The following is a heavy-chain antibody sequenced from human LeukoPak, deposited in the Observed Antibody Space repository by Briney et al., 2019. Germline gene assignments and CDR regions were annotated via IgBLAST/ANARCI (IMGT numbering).Heavy chain of an antibody. D-gene: IGHD3-10*01. Sequence: PGGSLRLSCAASGFTFDDYTMHWVRQAPGKGLEWVSLISWDGGSTYYADSVKGRFTISRDNSKNSLYLQMNSLRAEDTALYYCAKDKGWGVRWYFDLWGRGTLVTVSS. CDR3: AKDKGWGVRWYFDL. J-gene: IGHJ2*01. V-gene: IGHV3-43D*03. CDR1: GFTFDDYT. CDR2: ISWDGGST.